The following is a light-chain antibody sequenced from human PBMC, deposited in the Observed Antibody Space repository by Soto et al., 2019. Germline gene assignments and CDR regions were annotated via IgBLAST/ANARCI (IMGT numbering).Light chain of an antibody. CDR3: QQYGSSPQT. J-gene: IGKJ1*01. CDR2: GAS. V-gene: IGKV3-20*01. Sequence: DIELTQSPGTLSLSPGERATLSCRASQSVSSSYLAWYQQKPDQAPRLLIYGASSRATGIPDRFSGSGSGTDFTLTISRLEPEDFAVYYCQQYGSSPQTFGQGTKVEIK. CDR1: QSVSSSY.